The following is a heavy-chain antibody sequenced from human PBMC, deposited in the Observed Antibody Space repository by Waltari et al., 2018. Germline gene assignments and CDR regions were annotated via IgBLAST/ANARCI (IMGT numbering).Heavy chain of an antibody. CDR3: ARQSVRFIRYFDW. D-gene: IGHD3-9*01. J-gene: IGHJ4*02. Sequence: QVQLVQSGAEVKKPRASVKVSCTAPGYTFTRYDINWPRQATGQGLEWMGWMNPNSGNTGYAQKFQGRVTMTRNTSISTAYMELSSLRSEDTAVYYCARQSVRFIRYFDWWGQGTLVTVSS. V-gene: IGHV1-8*01. CDR2: MNPNSGNT. CDR1: GYTFTRYD.